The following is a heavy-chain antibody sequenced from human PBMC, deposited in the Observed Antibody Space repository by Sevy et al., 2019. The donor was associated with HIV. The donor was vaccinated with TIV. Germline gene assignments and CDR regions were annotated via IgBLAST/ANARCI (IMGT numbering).Heavy chain of an antibody. D-gene: IGHD2-2*01. J-gene: IGHJ3*02. CDR2: VNHSGST. CDR3: ATHCSGTSCSHAFDI. CDR1: GGSFSGYY. V-gene: IGHV4-34*01. Sequence: SETLSLTCAVYGGSFSGYYWSWIRLPPVKGLEWIGEVNHSGSTNYNPSLKSRVTISVDTSKNQFSLKLSSVTAADTAVYYCATHCSGTSCSHAFDIWGQGTMVTVSS.